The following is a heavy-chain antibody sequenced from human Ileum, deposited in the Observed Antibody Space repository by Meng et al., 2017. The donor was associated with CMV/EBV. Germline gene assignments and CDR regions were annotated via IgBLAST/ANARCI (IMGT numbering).Heavy chain of an antibody. CDR2: IFWDDDE. V-gene: IGHV2-5*02. J-gene: IGHJ1*01. CDR1: GFSLSTSGVG. Sequence: SGFSLSTSGVGVGWIRQPPGKALEWLALIFWDDDERYSPSLKSRLTITKDTSKNQVVLTMTNMDPVDTGTYYCAHTVRGSSWFRHFHRWGQGTLVTVSS. D-gene: IGHD6-13*01. CDR3: AHTVRGSSWFRHFHR.